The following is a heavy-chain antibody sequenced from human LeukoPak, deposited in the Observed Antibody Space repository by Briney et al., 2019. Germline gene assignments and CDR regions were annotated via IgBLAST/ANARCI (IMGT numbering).Heavy chain of an antibody. J-gene: IGHJ4*02. Sequence: GESLRISCQGSGYSFTSYWIGWVRQMPGKGLEWMGIIYPGDSDTRYSPSFQGQVTISADKSINTAYLQWSSLKATYTALYYCAAQLGFDYWRQGTLVTVSS. D-gene: IGHD1-26*01. V-gene: IGHV5-51*01. CDR1: GYSFTSYW. CDR3: AAQLGFDY. CDR2: IYPGDSDT.